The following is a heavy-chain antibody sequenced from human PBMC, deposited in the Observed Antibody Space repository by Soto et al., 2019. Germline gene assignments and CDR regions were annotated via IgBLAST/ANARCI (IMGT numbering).Heavy chain of an antibody. CDR2: IIPIFGTA. J-gene: IGHJ3*02. CDR1: GGTFSSYA. V-gene: IGHV1-69*01. D-gene: IGHD6-13*01. CDR3: ARDRRQQLAWGDAFDI. Sequence: QVQLVQSGAEVKKPGSSVKVSCKASGGTFSSYAISWVRQAPGQGLEWMGGIIPIFGTANYAQKFQGRVTITADESTSTAYMELSSLSSEDTAVYYCARDRRQQLAWGDAFDIWGQGTMVTVSS.